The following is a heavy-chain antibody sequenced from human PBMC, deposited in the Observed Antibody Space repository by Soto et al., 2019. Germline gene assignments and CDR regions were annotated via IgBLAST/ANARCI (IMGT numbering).Heavy chain of an antibody. V-gene: IGHV4-30-2*01. Sequence: PSETLSLTCAVSGGSISSGGYSWSWIRQPPGKGLEWIGYIYHSGSTYYNPSLASRITISVDTSTNQFSLRLRSVTAADTAVYYFARMYSGLDYWGQGTLVTVSS. CDR3: ARMYSGLDY. CDR1: GGSISSGGYS. J-gene: IGHJ4*02. D-gene: IGHD6-13*01. CDR2: IYHSGST.